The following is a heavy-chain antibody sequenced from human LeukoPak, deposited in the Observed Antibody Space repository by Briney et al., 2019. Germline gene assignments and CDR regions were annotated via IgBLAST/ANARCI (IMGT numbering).Heavy chain of an antibody. D-gene: IGHD3-3*01. V-gene: IGHV4-39*01. Sequence: PSETLSLTCTVSGGSISSSSYYWGWIRQPPGKGLEWIGSIYYSGSTYYNPSLKSRVTISVDTSKNQFSLKLSSVTAADTAVYYCARHAVRGDFGVVIRSYFDYWGQGTLVTVSS. CDR2: IYYSGST. J-gene: IGHJ4*02. CDR1: GGSISSSSYY. CDR3: ARHAVRGDFGVVIRSYFDY.